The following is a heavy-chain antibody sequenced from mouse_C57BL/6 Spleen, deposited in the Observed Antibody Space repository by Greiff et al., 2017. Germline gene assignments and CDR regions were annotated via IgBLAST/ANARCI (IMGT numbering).Heavy chain of an antibody. Sequence: VQLQQPGAELVKPGASVTMSCKASGYTFTSYCITWVKQRPGQGLEWIGDIYPGSGSTNYNEKFKSKATLTVDTSSSTAYMQLSSLTSEDSAVYCCARKTTVFDYWGQGTTLTVSS. D-gene: IGHD1-1*01. CDR3: ARKTTVFDY. CDR2: IYPGSGST. CDR1: GYTFTSYC. J-gene: IGHJ2*01. V-gene: IGHV1-55*01.